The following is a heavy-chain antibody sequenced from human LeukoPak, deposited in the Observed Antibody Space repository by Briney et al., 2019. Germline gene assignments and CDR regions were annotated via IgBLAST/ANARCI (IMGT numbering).Heavy chain of an antibody. V-gene: IGHV3-21*01. D-gene: IGHD3-16*01. Sequence: GGSLRLSCAASGFTFSSYSMNWVRQAPGKGLEWVSSISSSSSYIYYADSVKGRFTISRDNAKNSLYLQMNSLRAEDTAVYYCARENCKIGDYYYYYMDVWGKGTTVTVS. CDR2: ISSSSSYI. CDR1: GFTFSSYS. J-gene: IGHJ6*03. CDR3: ARENCKIGDYYYYYMDV.